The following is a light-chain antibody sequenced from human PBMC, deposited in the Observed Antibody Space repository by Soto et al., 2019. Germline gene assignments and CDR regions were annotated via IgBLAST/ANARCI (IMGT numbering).Light chain of an antibody. J-gene: IGKJ5*01. V-gene: IGKV3-15*01. CDR2: GAS. CDR1: QSVSSN. CDR3: QQYNNWSLIT. Sequence: EIVMTQSPATLSVSPGERATLSCRASQSVSSNLAWYQQKPGQAPRLLIYGASTRATGIPARFSGSGSETEFTLTISSLQSEDFAVYYCQQYNNWSLITFGQGTRLEIK.